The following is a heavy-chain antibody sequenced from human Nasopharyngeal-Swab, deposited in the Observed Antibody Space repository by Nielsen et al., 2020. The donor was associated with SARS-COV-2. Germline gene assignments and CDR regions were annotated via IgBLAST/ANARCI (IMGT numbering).Heavy chain of an antibody. CDR2: ISGDGGST. CDR1: GFTFDDYA. Sequence: GGSLRLSCAASGFTFDDYAMHWVRQAPGKGLEWVSLISGDGGSTYYADSVKGRFTISRDNSKNSLYLQMNSLRTEDTALYYCAKGIGYCSGGSCPYGMDVWGQGTTVTVSS. V-gene: IGHV3-43*02. D-gene: IGHD2-15*01. J-gene: IGHJ6*02. CDR3: AKGIGYCSGGSCPYGMDV.